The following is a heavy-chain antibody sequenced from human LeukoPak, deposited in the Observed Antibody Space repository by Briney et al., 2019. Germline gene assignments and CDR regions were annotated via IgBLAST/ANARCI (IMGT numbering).Heavy chain of an antibody. CDR2: VYHSGST. Sequence: PSETLSLTCNVSNFSISSGYYWGWIRKPQGKGLEWIGSVYHSGSTYYNPSLKSRVTISVDTSKNQVSLKLKSVTAADTAVYYCARDNDYYDSSGYLYWGQGILVTVSS. CDR3: ARDNDYYDSSGYLY. J-gene: IGHJ4*02. D-gene: IGHD3-22*01. CDR1: NFSISSGYY. V-gene: IGHV4-38-2*02.